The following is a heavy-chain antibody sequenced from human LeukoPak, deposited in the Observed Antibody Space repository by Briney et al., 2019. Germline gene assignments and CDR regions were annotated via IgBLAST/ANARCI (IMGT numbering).Heavy chain of an antibody. CDR1: GFTFSSYG. J-gene: IGHJ4*02. CDR2: IWYDGSNK. D-gene: IGHD3-3*02. CDR3: ARERTSTPGFDY. V-gene: IGHV3-33*01. Sequence: PGRSLRLSCAASGFTFSSYGMHWVRQAPGKGLEWVAVIWYDGSNKYYADSVKGRFTISRDNYKNTLYLQMNSLRAEDTAVYYCARERTSTPGFDYWGQGTLVTVSS.